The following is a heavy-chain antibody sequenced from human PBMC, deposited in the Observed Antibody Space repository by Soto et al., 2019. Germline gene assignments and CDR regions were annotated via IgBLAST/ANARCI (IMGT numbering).Heavy chain of an antibody. CDR2: IYYSGST. CDR3: ARVDVLLPAANSVSLDKGYYYYGMDV. CDR1: GGSISSGDYY. J-gene: IGHJ6*02. D-gene: IGHD2-2*01. Sequence: SETLSLTCTVSGGSISSGDYYWSWIRQPPGKGLEWIGYIYYSGSTYYNPSLKSRVTISVDTSKIQFSLKLSSVTAADTAVYYCARVDVLLPAANSVSLDKGYYYYGMDVWGQGTTVTVSS. V-gene: IGHV4-30-4*01.